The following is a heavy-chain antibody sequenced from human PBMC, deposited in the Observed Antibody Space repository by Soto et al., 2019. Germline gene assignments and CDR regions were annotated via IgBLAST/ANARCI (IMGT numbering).Heavy chain of an antibody. CDR1: GYILTSYY. V-gene: IGHV1-46*01. Sequence: ASVKVSCKAFGYILTSYYMHWVLQAPGQGLEWMGMINPNVGSTSYTQKFQDRVTMTRDTSTSTVYMELSSLRSEDTAVYYCARADTGYSSSWYGHWGQGTLVTVSS. D-gene: IGHD6-13*01. CDR3: ARADTGYSSSWYGH. J-gene: IGHJ4*02. CDR2: INPNVGST.